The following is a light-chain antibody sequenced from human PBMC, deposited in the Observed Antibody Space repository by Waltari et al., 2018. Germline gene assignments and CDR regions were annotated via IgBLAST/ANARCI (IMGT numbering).Light chain of an antibody. J-gene: IGKJ4*01. CDR1: QSVSRF. CDR3: QQRVKWPLT. Sequence: EIVLAQSPATLSLSPGERAALSCRASQSVSRFLSWYQHKPGQAPRLLIYYSSTRATGIPARFSGSGSGTDFTLSISSLEPEDFAVYYCQQRVKWPLTFGGGTEVEIK. CDR2: YSS. V-gene: IGKV3-11*01.